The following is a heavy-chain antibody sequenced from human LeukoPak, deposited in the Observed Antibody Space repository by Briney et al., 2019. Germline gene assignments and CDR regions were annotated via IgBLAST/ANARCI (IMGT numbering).Heavy chain of an antibody. CDR3: ARDSPSYYDFWRGYYFDY. J-gene: IGHJ4*02. D-gene: IGHD3-3*01. CDR2: ISSSGSTI. Sequence: GGSLTLSCAASGFTFSSFEMRWVRQAPGKGLEWVSYISSSGSTIYYADPVKGRFTISRDNAKNSLYLQMNSLRAEDTAVYYCARDSPSYYDFWRGYYFDYWGQGTLVTVSS. V-gene: IGHV3-48*03. CDR1: GFTFSSFE.